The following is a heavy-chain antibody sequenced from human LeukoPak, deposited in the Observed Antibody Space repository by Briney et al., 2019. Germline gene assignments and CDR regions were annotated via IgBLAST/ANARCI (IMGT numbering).Heavy chain of an antibody. CDR1: GGSISSYY. CDR2: IYYSGST. V-gene: IGHV4-59*01. Sequence: PSETLSLTCTVSGGSISSYYWSWIRQPPGKGLEWIGYIYYSGSTNYNPSLKSRVTISVDTSKNQFSLKLSSVTAADTAAYYCARERRYCTNGVCYSRYWYFDLWGRGTLVTVSS. J-gene: IGHJ2*01. D-gene: IGHD2-8*01. CDR3: ARERRYCTNGVCYSRYWYFDL.